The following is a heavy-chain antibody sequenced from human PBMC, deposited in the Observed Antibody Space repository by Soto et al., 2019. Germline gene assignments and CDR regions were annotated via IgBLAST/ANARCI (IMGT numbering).Heavy chain of an antibody. Sequence: EVQLVESGGGLVQPGRSLRLSCAASGFTFDDYAMHWVRQAPGKGLEWVSGISWNSGSIGYADSVKGRFTISRDNAKNSLYLQMNSLRAEDTALYYCAKLKRVAAAGPLASDYWGQGTLVTVSS. J-gene: IGHJ4*02. V-gene: IGHV3-9*01. D-gene: IGHD6-13*01. CDR2: ISWNSGSI. CDR3: AKLKRVAAAGPLASDY. CDR1: GFTFDDYA.